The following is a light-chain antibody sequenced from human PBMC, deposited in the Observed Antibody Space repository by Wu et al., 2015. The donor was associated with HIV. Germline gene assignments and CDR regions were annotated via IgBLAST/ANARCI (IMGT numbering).Light chain of an antibody. J-gene: IGKJ1*01. CDR1: QSVSGSY. CDR3: QKYNTAPWT. CDR2: GAS. Sequence: EIVLTQSPDTLSLSPGERATLSCRASQSVSGSYLAWYQHKPGQAPRLLIYGASTRATGIPDRFSGSGSETDFTLTISRLEPEDVATYYCQKYNTAPWTFGQGTKVEMK. V-gene: IGKV3-20*01.